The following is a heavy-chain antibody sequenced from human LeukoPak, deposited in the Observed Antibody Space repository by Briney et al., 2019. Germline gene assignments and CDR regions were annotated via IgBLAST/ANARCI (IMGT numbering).Heavy chain of an antibody. D-gene: IGHD3-3*01. CDR3: ARHGTYYDFWSGYWPFDY. Sequence: SETLSLTCAVYGGSFSGYYWSWIRQPPGKGLEWIGEINHSGSTNYNPSLKSRVTISVDTSKNQFSLKLSSVTAADTAVYYCARHGTYYDFWSGYWPFDYWGQGTLVTVSS. CDR2: INHSGST. J-gene: IGHJ4*02. CDR1: GGSFSGYY. V-gene: IGHV4-34*01.